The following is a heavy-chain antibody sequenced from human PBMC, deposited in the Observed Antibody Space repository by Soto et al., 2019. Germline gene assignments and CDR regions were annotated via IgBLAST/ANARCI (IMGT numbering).Heavy chain of an antibody. CDR2: ISKSSTTI. D-gene: IGHD2-21*01. J-gene: IGHJ6*02. CDR3: AKECGAFYYAGMDV. CDR1: GFTFSSYN. V-gene: IGHV3-48*02. Sequence: EVQLVESGGGLVQPGGSLRLSCAASGFTFSSYNMNWVRQAPGKGLEWIADISKSSTTINYADSVKGRFTISRDNAKNSLYLEMNSLRDEDTAVYYCAKECGAFYYAGMDVWGQGTTVTVSS.